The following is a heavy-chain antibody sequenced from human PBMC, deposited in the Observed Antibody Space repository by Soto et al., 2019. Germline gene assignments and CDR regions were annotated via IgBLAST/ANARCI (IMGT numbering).Heavy chain of an antibody. CDR1: GFIFSSSW. CDR3: AKPQVDCSSTTCYSDYYYYYGMDV. CDR2: IKQDGSQK. V-gene: IGHV3-7*03. J-gene: IGHJ6*02. Sequence: GGSLRLSCAASGFIFSSSWMSWVRQAPGKGLEWVANIKQDGSQKYYVDSVKGRFTISRDNAKNSLYLQMNSLRAEDTAVYYCAKPQVDCSSTTCYSDYYYYYGMDVWGQGTTVTVSS. D-gene: IGHD2-2*01.